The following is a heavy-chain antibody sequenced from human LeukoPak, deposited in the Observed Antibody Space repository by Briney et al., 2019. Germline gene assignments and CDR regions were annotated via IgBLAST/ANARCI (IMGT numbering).Heavy chain of an antibody. J-gene: IGHJ4*02. D-gene: IGHD3-10*01. Sequence: GGSLRLSCAASGFTFSSYWMSWVRRAPGKGLEWVANIKQDGSEKYYVDSVKGRFTISRDNAKNSLYLQMNSLRAEDTAVYYCARDAWFGELLYPFDYWGQGTLVTVSS. V-gene: IGHV3-7*01. CDR3: ARDAWFGELLYPFDY. CDR1: GFTFSSYW. CDR2: IKQDGSEK.